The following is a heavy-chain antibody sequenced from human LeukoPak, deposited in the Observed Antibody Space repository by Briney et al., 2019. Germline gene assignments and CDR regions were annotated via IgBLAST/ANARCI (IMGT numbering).Heavy chain of an antibody. CDR2: ISWNSGSI. CDR1: GFTFDDYA. J-gene: IGHJ4*02. V-gene: IGHV3-9*01. Sequence: GGPLRLSCAASGFTFDDYAMHWVRQAPGKGLEWVSGISWNSGSIGYADSVKGRFTISRDNAKNSLYLQMNSLRAEDTALYYCAKDPGAVAGTFYDYWGQGTLVTVSS. D-gene: IGHD6-19*01. CDR3: AKDPGAVAGTFYDY.